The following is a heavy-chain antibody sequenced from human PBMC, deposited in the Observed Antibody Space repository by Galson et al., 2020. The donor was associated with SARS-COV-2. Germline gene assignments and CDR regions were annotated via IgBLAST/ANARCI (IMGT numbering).Heavy chain of an antibody. CDR2: ISGSGGST. Sequence: GESLKISCAASGFTFSSYAMSWVRQAPGKGLEWVSAISGSGGSTYYADSVKGRFTISRDNSKNTLYLQMNSLRAEDTAVYYCAKVGATTRVAYYFDYWGQGTLVTVSS. V-gene: IGHV3-23*01. D-gene: IGHD5-12*01. CDR3: AKVGATTRVAYYFDY. CDR1: GFTFSSYA. J-gene: IGHJ4*02.